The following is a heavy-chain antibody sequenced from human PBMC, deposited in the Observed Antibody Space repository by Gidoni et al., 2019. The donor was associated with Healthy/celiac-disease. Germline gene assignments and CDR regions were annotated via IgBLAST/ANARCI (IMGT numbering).Heavy chain of an antibody. V-gene: IGHV1-69*06. Sequence: QVQLVQSGTEVKKPGSSVKVSCKASGGTFSSYAISWVRPAPGQGLEWMGGIIPIFGTANYAQKFQGRVTITADKSTSTAYMELSSLRSEDTAVYYCARDDPDYGGNPNWFDPWGQGTLVTVSS. J-gene: IGHJ5*02. D-gene: IGHD4-17*01. CDR1: GGTFSSYA. CDR2: IIPIFGTA. CDR3: ARDDPDYGGNPNWFDP.